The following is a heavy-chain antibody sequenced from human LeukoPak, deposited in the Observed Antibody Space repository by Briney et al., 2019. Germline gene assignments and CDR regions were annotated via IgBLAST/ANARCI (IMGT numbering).Heavy chain of an antibody. CDR2: ISGSGGST. D-gene: IGHD2-2*01. J-gene: IGHJ4*02. V-gene: IGHV3-23*01. CDR1: GFTFSSYA. CDR3: AKDLRYCSSTSCLT. Sequence: PGGSLRLSCAASGFTFSSYAMSWVRQAPGKGLEWVSAISGSGGSTYYADSVKGRFTISRDNSKNTPYLQMNSLRAEDTAVYYCAKDLRYCSSTSCLTRGQGTLVTVSS.